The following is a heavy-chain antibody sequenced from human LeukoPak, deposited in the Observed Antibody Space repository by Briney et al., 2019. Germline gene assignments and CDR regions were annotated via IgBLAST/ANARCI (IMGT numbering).Heavy chain of an antibody. Sequence: PSETLSLTCTVSGRSLSSISYYWAWIRQPPGKGLEWIRSIHYSGSTYYNPSLKSRVTISEDTPKNQFSLKLSSVTAADTAVYYCARAPYSSSWNDYYYYYYMDVWGKGTTVTVSS. CDR3: ARAPYSSSWNDYYYYYYMDV. CDR1: GRSLSSISYY. CDR2: IHYSGST. V-gene: IGHV4-39*07. D-gene: IGHD6-13*01. J-gene: IGHJ6*03.